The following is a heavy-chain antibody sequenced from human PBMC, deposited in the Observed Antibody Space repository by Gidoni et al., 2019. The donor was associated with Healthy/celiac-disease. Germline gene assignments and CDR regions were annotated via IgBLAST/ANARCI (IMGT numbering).Heavy chain of an antibody. CDR2: IRSKAYGGTT. J-gene: IGHJ5*02. CDR3: TRAIRPAVGWFDP. V-gene: IGHV3-49*05. CDR1: GFTFVDYA. Sequence: EVQLVESGGGLVKPGRSLRLSCTASGFTFVDYAMSWFRQAPGKGLEWVGFIRSKAYGGTTEYAASVKGRFTISRDDSKSIAYLQMNSLKTEDTAVYYCTRAIRPAVGWFDPWGQGTLVTVSS. D-gene: IGHD2-2*02.